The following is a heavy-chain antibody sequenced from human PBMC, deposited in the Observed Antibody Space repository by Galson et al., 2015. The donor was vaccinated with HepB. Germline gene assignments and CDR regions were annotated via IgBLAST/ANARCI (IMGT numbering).Heavy chain of an antibody. CDR1: GFTFSDYY. Sequence: SLRLSCAASGFTFSDYYMSWIRQAPGKGLEWVSYISSSGGTIYYADSVKGRFTISRDNAKNSLYLQMNSLRAEDTAVYYCARRSSSSGYYYYYYMDVWGKGTTVTVSS. V-gene: IGHV3-11*01. CDR2: ISSSGGTI. CDR3: ARRSSSSGYYYYYYMDV. D-gene: IGHD6-6*01. J-gene: IGHJ6*03.